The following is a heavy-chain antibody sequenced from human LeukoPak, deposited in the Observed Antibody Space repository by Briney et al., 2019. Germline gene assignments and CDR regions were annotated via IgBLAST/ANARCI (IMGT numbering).Heavy chain of an antibody. D-gene: IGHD6-13*01. CDR2: INYSGST. Sequence: SETLSLTCAVYGGSFSGYYWSWIRQPPGKGLEWIGEINYSGSTNYNPSLKSRVTISVDTSKNQFSLKLSSVTAADTAVYYCARLSWQQLVHDYWGQGTLVTVSS. CDR3: ARLSWQQLVHDY. CDR1: GGSFSGYY. V-gene: IGHV4-34*01. J-gene: IGHJ4*02.